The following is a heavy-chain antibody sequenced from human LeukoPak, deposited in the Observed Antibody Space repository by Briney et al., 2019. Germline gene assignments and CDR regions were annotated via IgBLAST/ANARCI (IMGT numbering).Heavy chain of an antibody. D-gene: IGHD6-13*01. V-gene: IGHV3-7*01. Sequence: GGSLRLSCAASGFSVSGYWMTWVRQAPGKGLEWVANIKQDGSEKNYVDSVKGRFTISRDNAENSLFLQMNSLRVEDTAVYYCAREWQGGIAAAGTRIEGDYWGQGTLVAVSS. CDR1: GFSVSGYW. J-gene: IGHJ4*02. CDR2: IKQDGSEK. CDR3: AREWQGGIAAAGTRIEGDY.